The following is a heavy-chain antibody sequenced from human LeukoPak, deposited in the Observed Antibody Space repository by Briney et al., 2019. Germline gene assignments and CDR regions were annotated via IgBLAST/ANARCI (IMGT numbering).Heavy chain of an antibody. J-gene: IGHJ4*02. D-gene: IGHD3/OR15-3a*01. Sequence: GGSLRLSCAASGFIFSTYWMGWVRQAPGKGLEWVANIEEYGNEIHYVDSVKGRFTISRDNTKTSLYLQMNSLRVEDTAVYYCARPSFRTGSYFDHWGQGTLVTVSS. V-gene: IGHV3-7*01. CDR1: GFIFSTYW. CDR3: ARPSFRTGSYFDH. CDR2: IEEYGNEI.